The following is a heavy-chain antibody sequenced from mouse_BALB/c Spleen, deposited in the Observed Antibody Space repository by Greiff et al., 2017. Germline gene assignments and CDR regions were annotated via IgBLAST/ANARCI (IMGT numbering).Heavy chain of an antibody. V-gene: IGHV1-87*01. Sequence: VQLQQSGAELARPGASAKLSCKASGYTFTSFWMQWVKPGPGQGLAWIGAIYPRDGDTRYTPKFKGKATWTADKSSSTAYMQLSSLASEDSAVYDCARSGWDALYAMDFWGPGTSVTVSS. CDR2: IYPRDGDT. J-gene: IGHJ4*01. D-gene: IGHD4-1*01. CDR3: ARSGWDALYAMDF. CDR1: GYTFTSFW.